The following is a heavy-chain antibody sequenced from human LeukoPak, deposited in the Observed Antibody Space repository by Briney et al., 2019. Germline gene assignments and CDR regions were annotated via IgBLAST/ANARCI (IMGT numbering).Heavy chain of an antibody. CDR3: ARAGRYFDWLLSYGMDV. V-gene: IGHV1-2*02. D-gene: IGHD3-9*01. Sequence: GASLKVSCKASGYTFTGYYMHWVRQAPGQGLEWMGWINPNCGGTNYAQKFEGRVTMTRDKSISTAYMELSRLRSDDTAVYYCARAGRYFDWLLSYGMDVWGQGTTVTVSS. CDR2: INPNCGGT. CDR1: GYTFTGYY. J-gene: IGHJ6*02.